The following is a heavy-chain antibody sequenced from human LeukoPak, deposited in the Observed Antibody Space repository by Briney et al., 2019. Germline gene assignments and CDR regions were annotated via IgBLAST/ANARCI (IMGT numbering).Heavy chain of an antibody. D-gene: IGHD4-11*01. Sequence: ASVKVSCKASGYTFTGYYMHWVRQAPGQGLAWMGWINPNSGGTNYAQQFQGRVTMTRDTSIRTAYMELSRLRSDDTAVYYCARSYSNPLFGMDVWGQGTTVTVSS. J-gene: IGHJ6*02. CDR2: INPNSGGT. CDR3: ARSYSNPLFGMDV. V-gene: IGHV1-2*02. CDR1: GYTFTGYY.